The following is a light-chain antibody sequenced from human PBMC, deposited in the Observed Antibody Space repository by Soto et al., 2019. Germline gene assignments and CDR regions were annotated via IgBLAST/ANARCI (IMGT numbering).Light chain of an antibody. CDR1: QSVSSN. J-gene: IGKJ4*01. CDR2: GAS. Sequence: EIVMTQTPATLSVSPGERATLSCRASQSVSSNLAWYQQKPGQAPRLLIYGASTRATGISARFSGSGSGTAFTVTISSLQSEDFAVYYCQQYNNWPLTFGGGTKVEIK. CDR3: QQYNNWPLT. V-gene: IGKV3-15*01.